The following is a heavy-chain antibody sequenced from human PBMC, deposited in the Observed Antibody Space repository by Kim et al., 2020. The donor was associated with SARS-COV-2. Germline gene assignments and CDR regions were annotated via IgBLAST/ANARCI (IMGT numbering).Heavy chain of an antibody. CDR1: GYTFTSYD. V-gene: IGHV1-8*01. CDR2: MNPNSGNT. J-gene: IGHJ6*02. CDR3: AVWLETNYYYYGMDV. D-gene: IGHD6-19*01. Sequence: ASVKVSCKASGYTFTSYDINWVRQATGQGLEWMGWMNPNSGNTGYAQKFQGRVTMTRNTSISTAYMELSSLRSEDTAVYYCAVWLETNYYYYGMDVWGQGTTVTASS.